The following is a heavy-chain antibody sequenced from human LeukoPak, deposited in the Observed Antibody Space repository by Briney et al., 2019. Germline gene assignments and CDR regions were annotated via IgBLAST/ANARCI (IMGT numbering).Heavy chain of an antibody. D-gene: IGHD3-16*01. Sequence: PSETLSLTCAVCGGSFSGYYWSWIRQPPGKGLEWIGEINHSGSTNYNPSLKSRVTISVDTSKDQFSLKLSSVTAADTAVYYCARDGYVSSCDYWGQGTLVTVSS. V-gene: IGHV4-34*01. CDR2: INHSGST. J-gene: IGHJ4*02. CDR1: GGSFSGYY. CDR3: ARDGYVSSCDY.